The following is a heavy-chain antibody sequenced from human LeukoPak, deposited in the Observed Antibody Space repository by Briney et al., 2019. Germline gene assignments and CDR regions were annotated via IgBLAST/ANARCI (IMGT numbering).Heavy chain of an antibody. D-gene: IGHD6-25*01. CDR2: MYYSGST. CDR3: AREPSAGSMGYGMDV. Sequence: SETLSLTCTVSDGSISSRRYYWGWLRQSPGKGLEWLGSMYYSGSTYNNPSLESRVTMSVDTSKNQFSLKLSSVTAADTAVYYCAREPSAGSMGYGMDVWGQGTTVTVSS. J-gene: IGHJ6*02. V-gene: IGHV4-39*07. CDR1: DGSISSRRYY.